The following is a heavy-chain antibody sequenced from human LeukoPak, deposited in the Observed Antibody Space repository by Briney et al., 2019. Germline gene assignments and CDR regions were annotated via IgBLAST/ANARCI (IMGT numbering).Heavy chain of an antibody. J-gene: IGHJ4*02. CDR2: IASSGRYI. Sequence: PGGSLRLSCAASGFTFSSYSMSWVRQAPGKGLEWVSSIASSGRYIYYADSVKGRFTISRDNSENSLYLQMDSLIAEDTAVYYCTRKGSQWDFLVDYWGQGTRVAVSP. D-gene: IGHD2/OR15-2a*01. CDR3: TRKGSQWDFLVDY. V-gene: IGHV3-21*01. CDR1: GFTFSSYS.